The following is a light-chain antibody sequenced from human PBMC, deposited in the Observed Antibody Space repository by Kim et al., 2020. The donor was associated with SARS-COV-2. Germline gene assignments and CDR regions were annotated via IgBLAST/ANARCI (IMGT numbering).Light chain of an antibody. CDR3: QQDYNLPGT. CDR2: GAS. Sequence: EIVMTQSPATLSLSPGERATLSCRASQSVSSSYLSWYQQKPGQAPRLLIYGASTRATGIPARFSGSGSGTDFTLTISSLQPEDFAVYYCQQDYNLPGTFGQGTKLEI. V-gene: IGKV3D-7*01. J-gene: IGKJ2*01. CDR1: QSVSSSY.